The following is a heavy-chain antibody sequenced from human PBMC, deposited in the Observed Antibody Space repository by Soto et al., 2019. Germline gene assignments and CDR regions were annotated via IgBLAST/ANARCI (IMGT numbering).Heavy chain of an antibody. CDR2: TYHSGST. CDR1: GGSISSSNW. D-gene: IGHD2-21*01. V-gene: IGHV4-4*02. Sequence: PAEPLSLPCAVSGGSISSSNWWSWVRQPPGKWLGWIVETYHSGSTNYNRSLKSRVTIAVEKSKRQFSLTVSSVTAADTAVYYCASTTPGAYDAFHXWGQGTMVTVS. J-gene: IGHJ3*02. CDR3: ASTTPGAYDAFHX.